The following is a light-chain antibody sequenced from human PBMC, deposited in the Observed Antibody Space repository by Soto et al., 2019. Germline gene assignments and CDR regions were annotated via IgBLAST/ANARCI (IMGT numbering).Light chain of an antibody. V-gene: IGKV3-20*01. CDR1: QSVSSSY. J-gene: IGKJ4*01. CDR2: GAS. Sequence: EIALTQSPGTLSLSPGERATLSCRASQSVSSSYLAWYQQKPGQAPRLLIYGASSRATGIPDRFSGSGSGTDFTLTISRLEPEDSAVYYCQQYGSSPLTFGGGTKVEIK. CDR3: QQYGSSPLT.